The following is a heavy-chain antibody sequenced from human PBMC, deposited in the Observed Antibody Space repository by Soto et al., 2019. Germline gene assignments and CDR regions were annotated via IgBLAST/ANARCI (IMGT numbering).Heavy chain of an antibody. V-gene: IGHV1-18*01. J-gene: IGHJ6*03. CDR1: GYTFTSYG. CDR2: ISAYNGNT. D-gene: IGHD2-15*01. CDR3: VRGGKFPHYYYYMDV. Sequence: GASVKVSCKASGYTFTSYGISWVRQAPGQGLEWTGWISAYNGNTNYAQKLQGRVTMTTDTSTSTAYMELRSLRSDDTAVYYCVRGGKFPHYYYYMDVWGKGTTVTVSS.